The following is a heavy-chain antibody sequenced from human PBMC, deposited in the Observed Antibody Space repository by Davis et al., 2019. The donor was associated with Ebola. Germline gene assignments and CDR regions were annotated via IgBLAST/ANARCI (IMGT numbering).Heavy chain of an antibody. CDR1: GFTVSSNY. D-gene: IGHD5-24*01. Sequence: PGGSLRLSCAASGFTVSSNYMSWVRQAPGKGLEWVSVIYSGGSTYYADSVKGRFTISRDNAKNSLYLQMNSLRAEDTAVYYCARVEMATIEGFDYWGQGTLVTVSS. CDR2: IYSGGST. J-gene: IGHJ4*02. CDR3: ARVEMATIEGFDY. V-gene: IGHV3-53*01.